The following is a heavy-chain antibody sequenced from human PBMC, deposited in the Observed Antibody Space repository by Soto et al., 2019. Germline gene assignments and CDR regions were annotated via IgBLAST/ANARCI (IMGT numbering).Heavy chain of an antibody. CDR2: IYYSGTT. J-gene: IGHJ4*02. V-gene: IGHV4-39*02. Sequence: PSATLSLTCTGFGGTITSNSYFWAWIREPPGKGLEWIGSIYYSGTTYYNPSLRSRVTISVDRSKNQFSLKLSSVTAADTAVYYCARDFSVDYFDYWGQGALVT. CDR3: ARDFSVDYFDY. CDR1: GGTITSNSYF.